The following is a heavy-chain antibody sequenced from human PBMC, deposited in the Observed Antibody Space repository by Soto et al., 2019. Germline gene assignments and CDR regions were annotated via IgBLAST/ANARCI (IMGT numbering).Heavy chain of an antibody. D-gene: IGHD5-12*01. CDR1: GGSISSSSYD. CDR3: ARRIVATVTYSYYYYGMDV. Sequence: SETLSLGCTGSGGSISSSSYDWGWIRQAPGRGLEWSGSIYYSGSTYYNPSLKSRVTISVDTSKNQFSLKLSSVTAADTAVYYCARRIVATVTYSYYYYGMDVWGQGTTVTVSS. V-gene: IGHV4-39*01. J-gene: IGHJ6*02. CDR2: IYYSGST.